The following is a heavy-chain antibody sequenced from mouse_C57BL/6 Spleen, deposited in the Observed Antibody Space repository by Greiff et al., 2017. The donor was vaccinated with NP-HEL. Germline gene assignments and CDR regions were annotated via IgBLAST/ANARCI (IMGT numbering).Heavy chain of an antibody. CDR1: GYSITSGYY. CDR2: ISYDGSN. Sequence: EVKLVESGPGLVKPSQSLSLTCSVTGYSITSGYYWNWIRQFPGNKLEWMGYISYDGSNNYNPSLKNRISITRDTSKNQFFLKLNSVTTEDTATYYCARRGYGSSSYWYFDVWGTGTTVTVSS. D-gene: IGHD1-1*01. J-gene: IGHJ1*03. CDR3: ARRGYGSSSYWYFDV. V-gene: IGHV3-6*01.